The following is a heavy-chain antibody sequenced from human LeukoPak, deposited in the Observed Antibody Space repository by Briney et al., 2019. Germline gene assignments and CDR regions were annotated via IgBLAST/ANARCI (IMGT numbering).Heavy chain of an antibody. CDR3: ARGSSGTEGFDP. V-gene: IGHV1-18*01. D-gene: IGHD6-19*01. CDR2: IYNGNT. J-gene: IGHJ5*02. CDR1: GYSFTKFG. Sequence: ASVKVSCKASGYSFTKFGISWVRQAPGLGLEWVGWIYNGNTKYTQSLQGRVTMTTDTSTSTAYMELRSLISDDTAVYYCARGSSGTEGFDPWGQGTLVTVSS.